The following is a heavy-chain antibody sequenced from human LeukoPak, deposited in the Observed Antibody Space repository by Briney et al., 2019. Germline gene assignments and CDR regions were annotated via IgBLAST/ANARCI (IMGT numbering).Heavy chain of an antibody. J-gene: IGHJ4*02. CDR3: TTLYSSSPRLKRAWKNDY. Sequence: GGSLRLSCAASSFTFSNAWMIWVRQAPGKGLESVSRIKSKTDGGTTDYAAPVKGRFTISRDDSKNTLYLQMNSLKTEDTAVYYCTTLYSSSPRLKRAWKNDYWGQGTLVTVSS. D-gene: IGHD6-13*01. V-gene: IGHV3-15*01. CDR1: SFTFSNAW. CDR2: IKSKTDGGTT.